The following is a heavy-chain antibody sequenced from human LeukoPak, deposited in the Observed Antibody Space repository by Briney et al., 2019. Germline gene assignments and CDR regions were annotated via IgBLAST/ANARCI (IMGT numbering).Heavy chain of an antibody. V-gene: IGHV4-59*01. CDR3: ARGCSSTSCDPYYYYAMDV. J-gene: IGHJ6*02. Sequence: SETLSLTCTVSGGSISSYYWNWIRQPPGKTREWMGYIYYSGSTNYNPSLKSRVTISVDTSKNQFSLKLSSVTAADAAVYYCARGCSSTSCDPYYYYAMDVWGQGTTVTVSS. CDR1: GGSISSYY. D-gene: IGHD2-2*01. CDR2: IYYSGST.